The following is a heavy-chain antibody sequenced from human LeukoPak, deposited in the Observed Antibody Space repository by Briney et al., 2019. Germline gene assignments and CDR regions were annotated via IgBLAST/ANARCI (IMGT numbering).Heavy chain of an antibody. CDR2: IYHSGST. D-gene: IGHD3-22*01. CDR3: ARAFYDSSGPHPYYYYGMDV. Sequence: SETLSLTSSVSGGSISGFYWSWIRQPPGKGLEWIGEIYHSGSTNYNPSLKSRVTISVDKSKNQFSLKLSSVTAADTAVYYCARAFYDSSGPHPYYYYGMDVWGQGTTVTVSS. CDR1: GGSISGFY. J-gene: IGHJ6*02. V-gene: IGHV4-34*01.